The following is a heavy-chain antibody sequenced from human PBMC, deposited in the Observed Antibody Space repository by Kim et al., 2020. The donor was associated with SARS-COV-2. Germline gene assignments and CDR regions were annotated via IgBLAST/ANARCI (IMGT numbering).Heavy chain of an antibody. J-gene: IGHJ6*02. V-gene: IGHV1-18*01. D-gene: IGHD1-26*01. CDR1: GYTFTSYG. CDR2: ISAYNGNT. Sequence: ASVKVSCKASGYTFTSYGISWVRQAPGQGLEWMGWISAYNGNTNYAQKLQGRVTMTTDTSTSTAYMELRSLRSDDTAVYYCARVSVVWGELLDRYYYYGMDVWGQGTTVTVSS. CDR3: ARVSVVWGELLDRYYYYGMDV.